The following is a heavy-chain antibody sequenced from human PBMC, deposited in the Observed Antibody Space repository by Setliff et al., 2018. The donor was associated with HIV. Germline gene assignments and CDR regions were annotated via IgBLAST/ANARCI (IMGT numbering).Heavy chain of an antibody. CDR1: GGSFSNYY. Sequence: KASETLSLTCAVYGGSFSNYYWSWIRQPPGKGLEWIGEINHTGSTNYNPSLKSRVAMSVDTSRNQFSLKLTSVTAADTAVYYCARRPIKGYGPFDSWGPGTLVTVSS. D-gene: IGHD2-15*01. CDR2: INHTGST. V-gene: IGHV4-34*01. CDR3: ARRPIKGYGPFDS. J-gene: IGHJ4*02.